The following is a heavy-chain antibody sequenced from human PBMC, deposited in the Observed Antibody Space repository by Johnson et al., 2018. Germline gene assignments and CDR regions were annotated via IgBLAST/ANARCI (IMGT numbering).Heavy chain of an antibody. J-gene: IGHJ4*02. D-gene: IGHD5-18*01. V-gene: IGHV3-30*18. CDR2: ISYDGSNK. CDR1: GFTFSSYG. CDR3: AKEEARYSYGYIGVDY. Sequence: QVQLVQSGGGVVQPGRSLRLSCAASGFTFSSYGMHWVRQAPGKGLEWVAVISYDGSNKYYADSVKGRFTISRDNSKHTLYLQMNSLRAEDTAVYYCAKEEARYSYGYIGVDYWGQGTLGTVSS.